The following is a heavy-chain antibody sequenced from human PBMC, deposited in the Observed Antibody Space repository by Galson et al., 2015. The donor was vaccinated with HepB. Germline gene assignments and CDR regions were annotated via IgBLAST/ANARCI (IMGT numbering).Heavy chain of an antibody. CDR1: GFTFSSYS. Sequence: SLRLSCAASGFTFSSYSMNWVRQAPGKGLEWVSSISSSSSYIYYADSVKGRFTISRDNAKNSLYLQMNSLRAEDTAVYYCARVMAAAGTDAFDIWGQGTMVTVSS. CDR2: ISSSSSYI. CDR3: ARVMAAAGTDAFDI. D-gene: IGHD6-13*01. V-gene: IGHV3-21*01. J-gene: IGHJ3*02.